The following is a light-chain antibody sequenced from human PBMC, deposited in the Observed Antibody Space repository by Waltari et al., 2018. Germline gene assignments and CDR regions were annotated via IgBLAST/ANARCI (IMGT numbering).Light chain of an antibody. Sequence: QSALTQPASVSGSPGQSITIPCTGTSSDVGFYNYVSWYQQHPGKAPKLIIYDVSERPSGVSVRFSGSKSGNTASLTISGLQAEDEADYYCNSYTGSSSWVFGGGTKLTVL. J-gene: IGLJ3*02. V-gene: IGLV2-14*01. CDR2: DVS. CDR3: NSYTGSSSWV. CDR1: SSDVGFYNY.